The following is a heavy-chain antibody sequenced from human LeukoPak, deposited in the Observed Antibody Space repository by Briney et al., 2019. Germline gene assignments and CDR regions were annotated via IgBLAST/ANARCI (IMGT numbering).Heavy chain of an antibody. CDR2: ISSSSSYT. J-gene: IGHJ4*02. D-gene: IGHD2-2*01. CDR3: ARDKLNNCSSTSCSSFNDY. CDR1: GFTFSDYY. V-gene: IGHV3-11*05. Sequence: GGSLRLSCAASGFTFSDYYMSWIRQAPGKGLEWVSYISSSSSYTNYADSVKGRFTISRDNAKNSLYLQMNSLRAEDTAVYYCARDKLNNCSSTSCSSFNDYWGQGTLVTVSS.